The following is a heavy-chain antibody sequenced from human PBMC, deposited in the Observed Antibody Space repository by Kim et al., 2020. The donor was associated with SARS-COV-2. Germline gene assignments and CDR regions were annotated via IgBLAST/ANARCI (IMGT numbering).Heavy chain of an antibody. CDR3: ARGLGGVVADYYGMDV. Sequence: GGSLRLSCAASGFTFSSYSMNWVRQAPGKGLEWVSSISSSSSYIYYADSVKGRFTISRDNAKNSLYLQMNSLRAEDTAVYYCARGLGGVVADYYGMDVWGQGTTVTVSS. D-gene: IGHD2-15*01. CDR1: GFTFSSYS. J-gene: IGHJ6*02. CDR2: ISSSSSYI. V-gene: IGHV3-21*01.